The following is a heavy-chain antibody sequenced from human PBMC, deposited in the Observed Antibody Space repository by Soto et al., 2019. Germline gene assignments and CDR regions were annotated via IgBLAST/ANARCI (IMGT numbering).Heavy chain of an antibody. Sequence: QVQLQESGPGLVKPSETLSLTCTVSDGSISSYYWSWIRQPPGKGLEWIGYIYSGSTNYNPSLKSRVTISGDTSKNQFSLKLSSVTAADTAVYYCVRRGGAKGFDYWGQGTLVTVSS. CDR1: DGSISSYY. CDR2: IYSGST. CDR3: VRRGGAKGFDY. J-gene: IGHJ4*02. D-gene: IGHD3-16*01. V-gene: IGHV4-59*08.